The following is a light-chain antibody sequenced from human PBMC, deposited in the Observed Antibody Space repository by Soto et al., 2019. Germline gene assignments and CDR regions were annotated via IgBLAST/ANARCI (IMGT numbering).Light chain of an antibody. V-gene: IGKV1-9*01. CDR1: QDINTY. CDR2: AAS. CDR3: QQRKSYPIA. J-gene: IGKJ5*01. Sequence: DIQLTQSPFFLSASVGDRVTITCRASQDINTYLAWYQQKPGKAPKLLIFAASTLQNGVPSRFSGSGSGTEFTVTITSLQPEDFATYYCQQRKSYPIAFGQGTRVEIK.